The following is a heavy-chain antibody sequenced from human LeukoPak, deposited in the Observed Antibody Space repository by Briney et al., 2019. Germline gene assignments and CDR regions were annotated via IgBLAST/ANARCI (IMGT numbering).Heavy chain of an antibody. CDR3: AKNGNLAVFSS. CDR2: ISGSGGRT. CDR1: GFTFSSFA. Sequence: GGSLRLSCAASGFTFSSFAMSWVPQAPGKGLEWVSAISGSGGRTYYADSVKGRFTISRDNYKNTLYLQMNSLRAEDTAVYYCAKNGNLAVFSSWCQGTLVIVSS. V-gene: IGHV3-23*01. J-gene: IGHJ4*02. D-gene: IGHD2-2*01.